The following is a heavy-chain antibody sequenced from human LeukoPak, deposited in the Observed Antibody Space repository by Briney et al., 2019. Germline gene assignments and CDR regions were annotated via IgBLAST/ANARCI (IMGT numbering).Heavy chain of an antibody. V-gene: IGHV4-31*03. D-gene: IGHD6-13*01. Sequence: SQTLSLTCTVSGGSISSGGYYWSWIRQHPGKGLEWIGYIYYSGSTYHNPSLKSRVTISVDTSKNQFSLKLSSVTAADTAVYYCARGEGSSSWYALYLHQYYFDYWGQGTLVTVSS. CDR3: ARGEGSSSWYALYLHQYYFDY. J-gene: IGHJ4*02. CDR2: IYYSGST. CDR1: GGSISSGGYY.